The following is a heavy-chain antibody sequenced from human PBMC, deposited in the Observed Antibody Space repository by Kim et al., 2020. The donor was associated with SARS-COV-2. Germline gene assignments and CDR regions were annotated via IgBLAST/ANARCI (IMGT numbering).Heavy chain of an antibody. V-gene: IGHV3-43*01. Sequence: GGSLRLSCAASGFTFDDYTMHWVRQAPGKGLEWVSLISWDGGSTYYADSVKGRFTISRDNSKNSLYLQMNSLRTEDTALYYCAKDIEDGSYSFDYWGQGTLVTVSS. D-gene: IGHD1-26*01. J-gene: IGHJ4*02. CDR3: AKDIEDGSYSFDY. CDR1: GFTFDDYT. CDR2: ISWDGGST.